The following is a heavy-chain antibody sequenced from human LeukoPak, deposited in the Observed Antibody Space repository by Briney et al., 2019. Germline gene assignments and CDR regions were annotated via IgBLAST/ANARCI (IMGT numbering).Heavy chain of an antibody. Sequence: GGSLRLSCAASGFTFSSYAIHWVRQAPGKGLEWVAFISYDGSDKPYAESVKGRITISRDNSKKTLYLQMHSLGPEDTAVYYCARDLSERYAIDYWGQGTLVTVSS. CDR3: ARDLSERYAIDY. V-gene: IGHV3-30-3*01. J-gene: IGHJ4*02. D-gene: IGHD3-16*01. CDR1: GFTFSSYA. CDR2: ISYDGSDK.